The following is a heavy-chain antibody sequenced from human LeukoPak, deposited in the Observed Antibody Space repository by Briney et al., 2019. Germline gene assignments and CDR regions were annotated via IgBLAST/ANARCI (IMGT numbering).Heavy chain of an antibody. V-gene: IGHV3-30*02. CDR1: GLTFSSYG. CDR2: IRYDGSNK. CDR3: ARDSSGYYDGAFDI. D-gene: IGHD3-22*01. J-gene: IGHJ3*02. Sequence: GGSLRLSCAASGLTFSSYGMHWVRQAPGKGLEWVAFIRYDGSNKYCADSVKGRFTISRDNSKNTLYLQMNSLRAEDTAVYYCARDSSGYYDGAFDIWGQGTMVTVSS.